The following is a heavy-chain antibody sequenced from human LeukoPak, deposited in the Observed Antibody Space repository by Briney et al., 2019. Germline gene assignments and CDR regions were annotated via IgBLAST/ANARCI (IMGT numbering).Heavy chain of an antibody. CDR3: ARAASVYDGSGYYVDGFDI. D-gene: IGHD3-22*01. CDR2: IYSSGST. CDR1: GGSINSYY. V-gene: IGHV4-59*01. J-gene: IGHJ3*02. Sequence: SETLSLTCTVSGGSINSYYWSWIRQPPGKGLERIGYIYSSGSTNYNPSLKSRATISVDTSKNQFSLQLSSVTAADTAVYYCARAASVYDGSGYYVDGFDIWGQGTMVTVSS.